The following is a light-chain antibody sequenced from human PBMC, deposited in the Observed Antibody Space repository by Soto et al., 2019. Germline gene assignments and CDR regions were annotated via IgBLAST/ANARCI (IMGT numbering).Light chain of an antibody. V-gene: IGKV3-20*01. J-gene: IGKJ1*01. CDR3: QHYANSVWT. CDR2: AAS. CDR1: QSVSSSQ. Sequence: IVLTQSPATLSLSPGERATLSCRASQSVSSSQLVWYQQKPGQAPRLLIYAASSRATGIPDRFSGSGSGTYFTLTVSELETEDFAVYYCQHYANSVWTFGQGTKVEIK.